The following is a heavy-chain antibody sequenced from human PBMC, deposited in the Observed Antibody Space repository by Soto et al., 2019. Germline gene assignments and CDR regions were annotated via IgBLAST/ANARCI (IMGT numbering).Heavy chain of an antibody. J-gene: IGHJ4*02. CDR2: INAGNGNT. D-gene: IGHD6-6*01. CDR3: ARSGLRSSSRLGAASYFFAY. Sequence: ASVKVSCKASGYTFTSYAMHWVRQAPGQRLEWMGWINAGNGNTKYSQKFQGRVTITRDTSASTAYMELSSLRSEDTAVYYCARSGLRSSSRLGAASYFFAYPGQGTLVTVSS. CDR1: GYTFTSYA. V-gene: IGHV1-3*01.